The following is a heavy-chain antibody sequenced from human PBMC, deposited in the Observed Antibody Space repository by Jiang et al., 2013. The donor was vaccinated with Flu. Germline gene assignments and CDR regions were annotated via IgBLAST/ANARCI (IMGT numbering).Heavy chain of an antibody. CDR1: GGSISSYY. V-gene: IGHV4-59*01. Sequence: GSGLVKPSETLSLTCTVSGGSISSYYWSWIRQPPGKGLEWIGYIYYSGSTNYNPSLKSRVTISVDTSKNQFSLKLSSVTAADTAVYYCARVKLWPLSTFDIWGQGDNGHRLF. CDR3: ARVKLWPLSTFDI. D-gene: IGHD5-18*01. J-gene: IGHJ3*02. CDR2: IYYSGST.